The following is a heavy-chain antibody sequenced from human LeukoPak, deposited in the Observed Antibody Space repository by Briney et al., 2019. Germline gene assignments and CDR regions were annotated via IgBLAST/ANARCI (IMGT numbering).Heavy chain of an antibody. V-gene: IGHV3-11*01. CDR2: ISSSGTSI. J-gene: IGHJ4*02. CDR1: GFTFSDAW. D-gene: IGHD1-1*01. CDR3: ARGGVRSLEYFDY. Sequence: PGGSLRLSCAASGFTFSDAWMSWVRQAPGKGLEWISYISSSGTSIYYADSVKGRFTISRDNAKNSLYLQMDSLRAEDTAVYYCARGGVRSLEYFDYWGQGTLVTVSS.